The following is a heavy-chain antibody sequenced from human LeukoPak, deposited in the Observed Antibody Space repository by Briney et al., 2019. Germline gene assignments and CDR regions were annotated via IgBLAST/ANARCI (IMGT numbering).Heavy chain of an antibody. CDR1: GYTFTSYG. Sequence: SVKVSCKASGYTFTSYGISWVRQAPGQGLEWMGRIIPILGIANYAQKFQGRVTITADKSTSTAYMELSSLRSEDTAVYFCAADLPYSNYGPLDYWGQGTLVTVSS. CDR2: IIPILGIA. CDR3: AADLPYSNYGPLDY. J-gene: IGHJ4*02. V-gene: IGHV1-69*04. D-gene: IGHD4-11*01.